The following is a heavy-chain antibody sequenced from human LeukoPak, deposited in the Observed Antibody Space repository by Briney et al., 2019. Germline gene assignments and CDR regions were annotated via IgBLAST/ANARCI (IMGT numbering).Heavy chain of an antibody. Sequence: SETLSLTCAVYGGSFSGYYWSWIRQPPGKGLEWIGEINHSGSTNYNPSLKNRVTISVDTSKNQFSLKLSSVTAADTAVYYCAREDRYGGIAVAGYYFDYWGQGTLVTVSS. V-gene: IGHV4-34*01. CDR3: AREDRYGGIAVAGYYFDY. D-gene: IGHD6-19*01. J-gene: IGHJ4*02. CDR1: GGSFSGYY. CDR2: INHSGST.